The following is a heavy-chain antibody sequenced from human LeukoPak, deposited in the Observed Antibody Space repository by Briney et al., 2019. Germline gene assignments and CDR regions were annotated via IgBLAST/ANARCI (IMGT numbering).Heavy chain of an antibody. V-gene: IGHV4-39*07. Sequence: SETLSLTCSVSGDSITGYYWGWIRRPPGKGLEWIGNIYYTGNTYYNSSLKNRVTISLDTSKNQFSLKVISMTAADTAAYYCTKSDGYGLIRICGRGTMVTVSS. CDR3: TKSDGYGLIRI. D-gene: IGHD3-10*01. CDR2: IYYTGNT. J-gene: IGHJ3*02. CDR1: GDSITGYY.